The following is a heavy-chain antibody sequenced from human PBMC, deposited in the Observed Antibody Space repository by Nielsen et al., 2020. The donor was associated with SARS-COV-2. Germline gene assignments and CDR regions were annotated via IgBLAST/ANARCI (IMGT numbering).Heavy chain of an antibody. CDR2: IYNSGRPV. V-gene: IGHV3-48*03. CDR3: ARDKEGVTGTAFDI. J-gene: IGHJ3*02. D-gene: IGHD1-20*01. Sequence: GESLKISCPASGFSISAFEMNWVRQAPGKGLEWVSYIYNSGRPVFYVDSVQGRFTMSRDNARNSLYLQMNSLRVEDTAIYYCARDKEGVTGTAFDIWGQGTMVTVSS. CDR1: GFSISAFE.